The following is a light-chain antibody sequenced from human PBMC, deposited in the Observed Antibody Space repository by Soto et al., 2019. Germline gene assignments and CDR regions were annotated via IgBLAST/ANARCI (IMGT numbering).Light chain of an antibody. V-gene: IGKV1-27*01. CDR2: AAS. J-gene: IGKJ1*01. CDR1: QSIRSW. Sequence: IKMTQSPSTLSASVGDRVTITCRASQSIRSWLAWYQQKPGKVPKLLIYAASTLQSGVPSRFSGSGSGTDFTLTISSLQPEDVATYYCQKYNSAWWTFGQGTKVDI. CDR3: QKYNSAWWT.